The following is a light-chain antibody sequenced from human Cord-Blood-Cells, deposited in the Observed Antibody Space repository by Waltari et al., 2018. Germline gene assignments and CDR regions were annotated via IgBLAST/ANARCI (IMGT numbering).Light chain of an antibody. CDR3: CSYAGSSIWV. V-gene: IGLV2-23*01. CDR2: EGS. CDR1: SSDVGGYNL. Sequence: QSALTQSASVSGSPGQSITISCTGTSSDVGGYNLVSWYQQHPGKAPKLMIYEGSKRPSGVSNRFSGSKSGNTASLTISGLQAEDEADYYCCSYAGSSIWVFGGGTKLTVL. J-gene: IGLJ3*02.